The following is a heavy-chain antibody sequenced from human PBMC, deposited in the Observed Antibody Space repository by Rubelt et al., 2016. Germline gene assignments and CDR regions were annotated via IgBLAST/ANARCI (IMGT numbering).Heavy chain of an antibody. V-gene: IGHV3-23*01. J-gene: IGHJ6*02. Sequence: QAPGKGLEWVSAISGGAGRTYYADSVKGRFTISRDNSKNTLYLQMNSLRAEDTAVYYCARVTKITRYYGMDVWGQGTTVTVSS. CDR2: ISGGAGRT. D-gene: IGHD3-16*01. CDR3: ARVTKITRYYGMDV.